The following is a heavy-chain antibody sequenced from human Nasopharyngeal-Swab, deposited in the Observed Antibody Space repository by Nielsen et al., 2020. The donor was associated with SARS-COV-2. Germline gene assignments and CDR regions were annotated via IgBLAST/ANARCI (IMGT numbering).Heavy chain of an antibody. D-gene: IGHD3-22*01. V-gene: IGHV3-21*01. CDR2: ISSSSSYI. Sequence: GGSLSLSCAASGFTFSSYSMNWVRQAPGKGLEWVSSISSSSSYIYYADSVKGRFTISRDNAKNSLYLQMNSLRAEDTAVYYCARDRGDSSGYVGYDAFDIWGQGTMVTVSS. CDR3: ARDRGDSSGYVGYDAFDI. CDR1: GFTFSSYS. J-gene: IGHJ3*02.